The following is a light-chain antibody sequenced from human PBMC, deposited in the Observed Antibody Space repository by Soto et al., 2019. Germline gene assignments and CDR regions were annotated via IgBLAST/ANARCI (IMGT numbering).Light chain of an antibody. Sequence: EIVLTQSPATLSLSPGERATLSCRASQSLRRSYLAWYQQKPGQAPRLLIYGASSRATGIPDRFSGSGSGTDFTLTISRLEPEDFAVYYCQQYDSSPPYTFGQGTNLEIK. CDR3: QQYDSSPPYT. CDR1: QSLRRSY. V-gene: IGKV3-20*01. J-gene: IGKJ2*01. CDR2: GAS.